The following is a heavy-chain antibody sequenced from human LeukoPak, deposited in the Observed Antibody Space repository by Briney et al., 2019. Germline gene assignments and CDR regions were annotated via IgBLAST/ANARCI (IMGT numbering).Heavy chain of an antibody. J-gene: IGHJ3*02. Sequence: SQTLSLTCTVSAGSINSGDYYWSWIRQPAGKGLEWIGRIYSPGTNYNYNPSVKSRVTISIDTSKNQFSLKLTSVTAADTAVYYCARGIGTSYDSSRDAFDIWGQGTMVTVS. V-gene: IGHV4-61*02. D-gene: IGHD3-22*01. CDR2: IYSPGTN. CDR3: ARGIGTSYDSSRDAFDI. CDR1: AGSINSGDYY.